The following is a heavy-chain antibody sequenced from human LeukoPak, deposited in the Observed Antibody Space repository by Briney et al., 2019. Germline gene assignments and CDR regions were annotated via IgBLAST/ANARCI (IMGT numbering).Heavy chain of an antibody. CDR3: ARQTGSGLFSLP. D-gene: IGHD3-10*01. Sequence: SETLSLTCTVSGGSISYYYWNWIRQPAGKGLEWIGRIYTSGRTYYNPSLKSRVSMSVDTSKNQFSLKLSSVTAADTAVYYCARQTGSGLFSLPGGQGTLVTVSS. J-gene: IGHJ4*02. CDR2: IYTSGRT. V-gene: IGHV4-4*07. CDR1: GGSISYYY.